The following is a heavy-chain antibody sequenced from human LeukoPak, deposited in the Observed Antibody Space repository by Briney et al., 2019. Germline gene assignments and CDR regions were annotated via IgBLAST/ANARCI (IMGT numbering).Heavy chain of an antibody. J-gene: IGHJ4*02. D-gene: IGHD7-27*01. Sequence: GGSLRLSCAASGFTFSSYAMHWVRQAPGKGLEWVAVISYDGSNKYYADSVKGRFTISRDNSKSTIYLHMSNLRAEDTALYYCARDGQAFNSNWDYFEYWGQGTPVTVSS. CDR2: ISYDGSNK. CDR3: ARDGQAFNSNWDYFEY. V-gene: IGHV3-30*07. CDR1: GFTFSSYA.